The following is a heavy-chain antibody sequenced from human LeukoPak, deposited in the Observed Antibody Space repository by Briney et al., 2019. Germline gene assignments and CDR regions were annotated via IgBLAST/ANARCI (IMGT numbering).Heavy chain of an antibody. J-gene: IGHJ3*02. Sequence: GGSLRLSCAASGFTVSSNYMSWVRQAPGKGLEWVSIINTGGNTYYADSVKGRFTISRDKSKNTLYLQMNSLRAEDTAVYYCARVKARLWFGELSPGAFDIWGQGTMVTVSS. V-gene: IGHV3-53*01. CDR2: INTGGNT. CDR1: GFTVSSNY. CDR3: ARVKARLWFGELSPGAFDI. D-gene: IGHD3-10*01.